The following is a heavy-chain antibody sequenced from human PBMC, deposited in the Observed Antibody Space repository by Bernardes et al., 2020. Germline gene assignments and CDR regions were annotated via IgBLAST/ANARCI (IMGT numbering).Heavy chain of an antibody. J-gene: IGHJ5*02. CDR1: GGSISSSSYY. Sequence: ETLSLTCTVSGGSISSSSYYWGWIRQPPGKGLEWIGSIYYSGSTYYNPSLKSRFTISVDTSKNQFSLKLSSVTAADTAVYYCARRAEYNWNDKNWFDPWGQGTLVTVSS. V-gene: IGHV4-39*01. CDR3: ARRAEYNWNDKNWFDP. D-gene: IGHD1-20*01. CDR2: IYYSGST.